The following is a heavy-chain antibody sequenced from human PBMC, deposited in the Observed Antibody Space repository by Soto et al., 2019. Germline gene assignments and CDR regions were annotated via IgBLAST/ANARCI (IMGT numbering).Heavy chain of an antibody. J-gene: IGHJ6*02. CDR3: ARSPPGGYHYYYGLDV. D-gene: IGHD3-22*01. V-gene: IGHV3-13*04. Sequence: EVQLVESGGGLVQPGGSLRLSCAASGFTFSSYDMQWVRQATGKGLEWVSAIGTAGDTYYLGSVKGRFTISRENAKNSVYLQMNSLRAGYTAVYYCARSPPGGYHYYYGLDVWGQGTTVTVSS. CDR1: GFTFSSYD. CDR2: IGTAGDT.